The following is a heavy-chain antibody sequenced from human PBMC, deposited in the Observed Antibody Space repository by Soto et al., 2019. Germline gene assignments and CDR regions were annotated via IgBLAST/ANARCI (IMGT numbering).Heavy chain of an antibody. CDR2: ISAYNGNT. CDR3: ARWYYYDSSGYQGNYYGMDV. D-gene: IGHD3-22*01. J-gene: IGHJ6*02. CDR1: GYTFTSYG. V-gene: IGHV1-18*01. Sequence: QVQLVQSGAEVKKPGASVKVSCKASGYTFTSYGISWVRQAPGQGLEWRGWISAYNGNTNYAQKLQGRVTMTTDTTTSTAYMELRSLRSDDTAVYYCARWYYYDSSGYQGNYYGMDVWGQGTTVTVSS.